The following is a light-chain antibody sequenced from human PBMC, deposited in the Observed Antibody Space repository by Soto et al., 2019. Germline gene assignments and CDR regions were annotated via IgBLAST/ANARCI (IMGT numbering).Light chain of an antibody. Sequence: QAVVTQPASVSGAPGQRVTISCTGGSSNIGAGYDVHWYRQLPGTAPELLIYDNSNRPSGVPARFSGSKSGTSASLAITGLQADDEADYSCQSYDTSLSGWVVFGGGTKLTVL. CDR2: DNS. J-gene: IGLJ2*01. CDR1: SSNIGAGYD. CDR3: QSYDTSLSGWVV. V-gene: IGLV1-40*01.